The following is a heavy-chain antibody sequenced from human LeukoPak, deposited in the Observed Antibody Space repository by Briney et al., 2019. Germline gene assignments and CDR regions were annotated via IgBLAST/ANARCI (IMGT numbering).Heavy chain of an antibody. J-gene: IGHJ6*03. V-gene: IGHV3-66*01. D-gene: IGHD1-7*01. CDR2: IYSGGST. CDR3: AKDLLELDYYYYYMDV. CDR1: GFTVSREY. Sequence: GGSLRLSCAASGFTVSREYMSWVRQAPGKGLEWVSVIYSGGSTYYADSVKGRFTISRDNSKNTLYLQMNSLRAEDTAVYYCAKDLLELDYYYYYMDVWGKGTTVTVSS.